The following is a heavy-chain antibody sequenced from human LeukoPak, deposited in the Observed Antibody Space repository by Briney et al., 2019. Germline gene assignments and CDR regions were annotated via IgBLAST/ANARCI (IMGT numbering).Heavy chain of an antibody. D-gene: IGHD2-21*02. CDR2: INHSGST. Sequence: SETLSLTCAVYSGSFSGYYWSWIRQPPGKGLEWIGEINHSGSTNYNPSLKSRVTISVDTSKNQFSLKLSSVTAADTAVYYCARLSCGGDCLPDYWGQGTLVTVSS. CDR1: SGSFSGYY. J-gene: IGHJ4*02. V-gene: IGHV4-34*01. CDR3: ARLSCGGDCLPDY.